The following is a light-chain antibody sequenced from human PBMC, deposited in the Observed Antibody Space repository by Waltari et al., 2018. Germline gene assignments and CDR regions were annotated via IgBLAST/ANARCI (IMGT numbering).Light chain of an antibody. CDR3: QHYLKLPVT. Sequence: EIVLTQSPGTLSLSLAERATVSCRASQGVSRALAWYQQKPGQAPRLLIYGASTRATGIPDRFSGSGSGTDFSLTISRLEPDDFAVYYCQHYLKLPVTFGQGTTVEI. CDR1: QGVSRA. J-gene: IGKJ1*01. CDR2: GAS. V-gene: IGKV3-20*01.